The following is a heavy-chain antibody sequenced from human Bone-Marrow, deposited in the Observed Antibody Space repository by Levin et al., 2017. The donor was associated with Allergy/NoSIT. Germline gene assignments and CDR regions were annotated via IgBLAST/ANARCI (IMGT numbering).Heavy chain of an antibody. Sequence: SETLSLTCTVSHASISSTNWWSWVRQPPGKGLEWIGEIYHSGSANYNPSLKSRVTMSVDRSNNEFSLNLTSVTAADTAVYVWAVVGGNSAAFFHWGQGTLVTVSS. CDR3: AVVGGNSAAFFH. CDR2: IYHSGSA. J-gene: IGHJ4*02. CDR1: HASISSTNW. D-gene: IGHD4-23*01. V-gene: IGHV4-4*02.